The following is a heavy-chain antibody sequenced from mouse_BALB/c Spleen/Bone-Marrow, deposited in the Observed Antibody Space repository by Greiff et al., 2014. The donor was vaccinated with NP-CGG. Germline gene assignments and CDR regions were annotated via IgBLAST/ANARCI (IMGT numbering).Heavy chain of an antibody. V-gene: IGHV5-9-4*01. J-gene: IGHJ2*01. CDR2: INSGGSYT. Sequence: DVKLVESGGGLVKPGGSLKLACAASGFSFSTYAMSWVRQSPEKRLEWVATINSGGSYTYYPDTVTGRFTISRDNAKNTLYLEMSSLRSEDAAMYYCARLDSSGSNYFDYWGQGTTLTVSS. CDR3: ARLDSSGSNYFDY. D-gene: IGHD3-2*01. CDR1: GFSFSTYA.